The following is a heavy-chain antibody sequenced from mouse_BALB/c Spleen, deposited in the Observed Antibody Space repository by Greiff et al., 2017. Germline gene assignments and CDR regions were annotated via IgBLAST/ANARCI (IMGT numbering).Heavy chain of an antibody. CDR3: ATYYDYDVGAFPY. V-gene: IGHV3-8*02. CDR1: GDSITSGY. J-gene: IGHJ3*01. Sequence: EVMLVESGPSLVKPSQTLSLTCSVTGDSITSGYWNWIRKFPGNKLEYMGYISYSGSTYYNPSLKSRISITRDTSKNQYYLQLNSVTTEDTATYYCATYYDYDVGAFPYWGQGTLVTVSA. D-gene: IGHD2-4*01. CDR2: ISYSGST.